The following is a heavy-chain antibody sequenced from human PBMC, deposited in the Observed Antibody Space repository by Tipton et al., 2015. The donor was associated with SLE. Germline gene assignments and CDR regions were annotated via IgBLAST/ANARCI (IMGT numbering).Heavy chain of an antibody. CDR1: GDSITNNY. V-gene: IGHV4-59*01. D-gene: IGHD5-12*01. CDR3: ARESVASDAFDI. Sequence: LRLSCSVSGDSITNNYWSWIRQPPGKGLEWIGYIYYSGSTSYNPSLKSRVTISVDTSKNQFSLKLSSVTAADTAVYYCARESVASDAFDIWGQGTMVSVSS. CDR2: IYYSGST. J-gene: IGHJ3*02.